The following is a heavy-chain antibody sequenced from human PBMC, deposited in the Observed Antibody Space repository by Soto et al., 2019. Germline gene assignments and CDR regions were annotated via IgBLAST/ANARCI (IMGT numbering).Heavy chain of an antibody. CDR3: ARGGVVVALFDY. V-gene: IGHV4-59*12. J-gene: IGHJ4*02. CDR1: GGSISSYY. CDR2: IYYSGST. D-gene: IGHD2-15*01. Sequence: SETLSLTCTVSGGSISSYYWSWIRQPPGKGLEWIGYIYYSGSTNYNPSLKSRVTISVDTSKNQFSLKLSSVTAADTAVYYCARGGVVVALFDYWGQGTLVTVSS.